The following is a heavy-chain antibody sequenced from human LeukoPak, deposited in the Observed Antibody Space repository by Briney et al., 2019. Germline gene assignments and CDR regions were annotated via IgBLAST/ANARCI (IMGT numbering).Heavy chain of an antibody. CDR2: ISGSGTGT. CDR1: GFTFSSSA. J-gene: IGHJ4*02. D-gene: IGHD1-7*01. V-gene: IGHV3-23*01. Sequence: GGSVRLSCAASGFTFSSSAMSWVRQAPGKGLYWVSAISGSGTGTYYADSVKGRFTISRDNSKNTLYLQMNSLRAEDTAVYYCAKEGGTGTRFDYWGQGTLVTVSS. CDR3: AKEGGTGTRFDY.